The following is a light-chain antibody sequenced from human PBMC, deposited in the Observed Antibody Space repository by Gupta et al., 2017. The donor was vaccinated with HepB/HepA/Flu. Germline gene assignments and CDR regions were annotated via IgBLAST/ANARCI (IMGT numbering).Light chain of an antibody. J-gene: IGKJ4*01. CDR1: LTIDTW. V-gene: IGKV1-5*03. CDR2: KAS. Sequence: DIQMTQSPSTLSASVGDRVTINCRASLTIDTWMAWYQQKPGKAPRLIFYKASMLQSGVPSRFSGSGSGTEFILTISSLQPDDFATYYCQQYKTYPLTFGGGTVVETK. CDR3: QQYKTYPLT.